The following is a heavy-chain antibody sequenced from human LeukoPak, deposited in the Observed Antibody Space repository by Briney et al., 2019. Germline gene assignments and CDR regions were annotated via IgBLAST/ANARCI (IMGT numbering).Heavy chain of an antibody. D-gene: IGHD2-15*01. CDR3: AKGTGYCSGGSCYRSYGMDV. J-gene: IGHJ6*02. V-gene: IGHV3-48*01. CDR1: GFTFSSYS. CDR2: ISSSSSTI. Sequence: GGSLRLSCAASGFTFSSYSMKWVRQAPGKGLEWVSYISSSSSTIYYADSVKGRFTISRDNAKNSLYLQMNSLRAEDTAVYYCAKGTGYCSGGSCYRSYGMDVWGQGTTVTVSS.